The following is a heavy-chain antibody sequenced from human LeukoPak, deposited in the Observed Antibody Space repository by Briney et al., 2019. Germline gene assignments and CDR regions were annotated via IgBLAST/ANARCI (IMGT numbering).Heavy chain of an antibody. D-gene: IGHD7-27*01. Sequence: GSLRLSCAASGFTVSSNEMSWVRQAPGKGLEWVSAISGSGGSTYYADSVKGRFTISRDNSKNTLYLQMNSLRAEDTAVYYCARFRLAGEGEYYFDYWGQGTLVTVSS. CDR3: ARFRLAGEGEYYFDY. CDR2: ISGSGGST. J-gene: IGHJ4*02. V-gene: IGHV3-23*01. CDR1: GFTVSSNE.